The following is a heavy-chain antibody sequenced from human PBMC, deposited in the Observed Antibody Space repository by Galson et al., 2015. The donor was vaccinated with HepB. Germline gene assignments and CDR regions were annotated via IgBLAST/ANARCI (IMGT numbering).Heavy chain of an antibody. Sequence: SLRLSCAASGFTFSSYAMSWVRQAPGKGLEWVSAISGSGGSTYHADSVKGRFTISRDNSKNTLYLQMNSLRAEDTAVYYCAKGMVVAPNAFDIWGQGTMVTVSS. CDR3: AKGMVVAPNAFDI. CDR2: ISGSGGST. CDR1: GFTFSSYA. J-gene: IGHJ3*02. D-gene: IGHD2-15*01. V-gene: IGHV3-23*01.